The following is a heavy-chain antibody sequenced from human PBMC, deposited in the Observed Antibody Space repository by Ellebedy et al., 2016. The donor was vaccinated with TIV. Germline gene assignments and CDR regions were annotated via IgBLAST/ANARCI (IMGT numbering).Heavy chain of an antibody. Sequence: GESLKISXAASGFTFSSYSMNWVRQAPGKGLEWVSSISSSSSYIYYADSVKGRFTISRDNAKNSLYLQMNSLRAEDTAVYYCAKEKYSSIYYYYGMDVWGQGTTVTVSS. CDR2: ISSSSSYI. V-gene: IGHV3-21*04. CDR3: AKEKYSSIYYYYGMDV. J-gene: IGHJ6*02. D-gene: IGHD6-19*01. CDR1: GFTFSSYS.